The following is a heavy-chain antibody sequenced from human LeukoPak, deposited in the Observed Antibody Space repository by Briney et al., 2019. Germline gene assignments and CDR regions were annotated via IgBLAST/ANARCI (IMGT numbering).Heavy chain of an antibody. V-gene: IGHV3-23*01. CDR3: AKVPWGDTSRMVY. D-gene: IGHD5-18*01. CDR2: ISGSGDRT. J-gene: IGHJ4*02. CDR1: GFTFSRYD. Sequence: QPGGSLRLSCAASGFTFSRYDINWVRQAPGKGLEWVSGISGSGDRTYYADSAKGRFTISRENSKNTLYLQMNSLRAGDTAVYYCAKVPWGDTSRMVYWGQGTLVSVSS.